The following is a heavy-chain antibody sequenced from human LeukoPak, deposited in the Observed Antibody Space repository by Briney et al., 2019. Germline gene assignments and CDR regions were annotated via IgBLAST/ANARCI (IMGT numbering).Heavy chain of an antibody. CDR3: AWRKYFSTWLEP. J-gene: IGHJ5*02. CDR2: ISPSRPET. CDR1: GLDLNDYW. V-gene: IGHV5-51*01. D-gene: IGHD1-14*01. Sequence: GESLKISCKGSGLDLNDYWIGWVRQMPGKGLEWMGIISPSRPETQYSLPFQGQVTISVDKSTSTAYLQWSSLKASDTAIYYCAWRKYFSTWLEPWGQGTLVTVSS.